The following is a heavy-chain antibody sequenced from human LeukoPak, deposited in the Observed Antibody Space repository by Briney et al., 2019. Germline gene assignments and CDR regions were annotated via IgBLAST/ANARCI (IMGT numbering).Heavy chain of an antibody. V-gene: IGHV3-30*18. CDR2: ISYDGSNK. CDR1: GFTFSSYG. D-gene: IGHD3-10*01. J-gene: IGHJ6*03. Sequence: PGGSLRLSCAASGFTFSSYGMHWVRQAPGKGLEWVAVISYDGSNKYYADSVKGRFTISRDNSKNTLYLQMNSLRAEDTAVYYCAKAGSGYYYYYYMDVWGKGTTVTVSS. CDR3: AKAGSGYYYYYYMDV.